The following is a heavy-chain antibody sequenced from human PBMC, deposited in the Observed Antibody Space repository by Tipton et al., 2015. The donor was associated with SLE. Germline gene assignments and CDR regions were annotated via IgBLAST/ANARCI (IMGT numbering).Heavy chain of an antibody. CDR3: ARGGTYHDSSGNIDY. D-gene: IGHD3-22*01. V-gene: IGHV4-39*07. CDR2: IFYTGST. J-gene: IGHJ4*02. CDR1: DGSIRSTNYY. Sequence: TLSLTCTVSDGSIRSTNYYWGWIRQPPGKGLEWIGSIFYTGSTYYNPSLKSRVSFSIDTSKHQFSLKLNSVTAADTAVYYCARGGTYHDSSGNIDYWGQGTLVTASS.